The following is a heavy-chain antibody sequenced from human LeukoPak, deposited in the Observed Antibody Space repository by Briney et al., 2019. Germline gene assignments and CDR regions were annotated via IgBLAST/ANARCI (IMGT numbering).Heavy chain of an antibody. CDR1: GFTFSSYW. CDR2: INSDGSST. CDR3: ARANYGSGSFYAMDV. V-gene: IGHV3-74*01. J-gene: IGHJ6*04. Sequence: GGSLRLSCAASGFTFSSYWMHWVRQAPGKGLVWVSRINSDGSSTSYADSVKGRFTISRDNAKNTLYLQMNSLRAEDTAVYYCARANYGSGSFYAMDVWGKGTTVTVSS. D-gene: IGHD3-10*01.